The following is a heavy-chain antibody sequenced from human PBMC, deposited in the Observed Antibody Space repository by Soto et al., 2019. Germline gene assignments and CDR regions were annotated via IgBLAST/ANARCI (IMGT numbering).Heavy chain of an antibody. CDR2: FSGTGGYT. D-gene: IGHD4-17*01. CDR1: GFTLSNYA. V-gene: IGHV3-23*01. CDR3: ARGQRALITYGPFDP. Sequence: LRLSFAASGFTLSNYAMSWVRQAPGKGLEWVSTFSGTGGYTYYADSVKGRFTISRDDSKNTLFLHMNSLRAADTAVYYCARGQRALITYGPFDPWGQGTLVTVS. J-gene: IGHJ5*02.